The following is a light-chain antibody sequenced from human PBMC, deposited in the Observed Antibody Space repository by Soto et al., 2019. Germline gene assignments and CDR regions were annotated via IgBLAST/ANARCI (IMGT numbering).Light chain of an antibody. J-gene: IGKJ2*01. Sequence: DIVMTQSPDSLAVSLGERATINCKSSQSVLYSSNNKNYLAWYQQKPGQPPKLLIYWASTRESGVPDRFSVSGSGADFTLTISSLHAEDVAVYYCQQYYSTLLYTFGQGTKLEIK. CDR1: QSVLYSSNNKNY. CDR3: QQYYSTLLYT. CDR2: WAS. V-gene: IGKV4-1*01.